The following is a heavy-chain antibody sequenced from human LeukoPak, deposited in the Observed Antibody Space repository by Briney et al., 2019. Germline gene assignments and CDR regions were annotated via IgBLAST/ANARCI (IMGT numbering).Heavy chain of an antibody. J-gene: IGHJ2*01. D-gene: IGHD2-15*01. CDR3: ARDDCSGGSCYSSSGNRYFDL. CDR2: INPSGGST. V-gene: IGHV1-46*01. CDR1: GYTFTSYY. Sequence: ASVKVSCKASGYTFTSYYMHWVRQAPGQGPEWMGIINPSGGSTSYAQKFQGRVTMTRDTSTSTVYMELSSLRSEDTAVYYCARDDCSGGSCYSSSGNRYFDLWGRGTLVTVSS.